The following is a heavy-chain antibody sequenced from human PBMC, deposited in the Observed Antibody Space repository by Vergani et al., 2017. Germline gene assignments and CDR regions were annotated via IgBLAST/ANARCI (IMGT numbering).Heavy chain of an antibody. CDR1: GFTFSSHA. J-gene: IGHJ4*02. Sequence: EVQLLQSEGAVVQPGGSLRLSCVASGFTFSSHAMSWVRQGHGQGLEWVSSIKKTGDSTHYADSVKGRFTISRDNSKYTLSLQMNSLRVEDTAVYYCGRGSKNYNWGQGTLVTVSS. CDR3: GRGSKNYN. V-gene: IGHV3-23*01. D-gene: IGHD5-24*01. CDR2: IKKTGDST.